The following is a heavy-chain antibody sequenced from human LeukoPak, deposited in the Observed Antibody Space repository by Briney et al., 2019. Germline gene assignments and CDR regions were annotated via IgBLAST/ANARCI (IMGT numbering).Heavy chain of an antibody. CDR2: ISSTGGTT. Sequence: GGSLRLSCAASGITFSSYGMSWVRQAPGKGLEWVSSISSTGGTTYYADSVKGRFTISRDNAKNSLYLQMNSLRAEDTAVYYCASVGYDFNYFDYWGQGTLVTVSS. CDR3: ASVGYDFNYFDY. CDR1: GITFSSYG. V-gene: IGHV3-48*04. J-gene: IGHJ4*02. D-gene: IGHD5-12*01.